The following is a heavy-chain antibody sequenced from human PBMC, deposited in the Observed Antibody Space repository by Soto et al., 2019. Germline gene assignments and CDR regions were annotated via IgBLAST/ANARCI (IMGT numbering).Heavy chain of an antibody. Sequence: GASVKVSCKVSGYTLTGLSMHWVRQAPGKGLEWMGGFDPEDGETIYAQKFQGRVTMTEDTSTDTAYMELSSLRSEDTAVYYCARGGRSYGFLYSSGQHYYYYYYMDVWGKGTTVTVSS. CDR2: FDPEDGET. V-gene: IGHV1-24*01. J-gene: IGHJ6*03. CDR3: ARGGRSYGFLYSSGQHYYYYYYMDV. D-gene: IGHD6-25*01. CDR1: GYTLTGLS.